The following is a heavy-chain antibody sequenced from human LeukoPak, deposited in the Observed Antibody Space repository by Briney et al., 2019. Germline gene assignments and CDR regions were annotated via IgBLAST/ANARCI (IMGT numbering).Heavy chain of an antibody. D-gene: IGHD6-13*01. V-gene: IGHV4-34*01. CDR1: GGSFSGYY. CDR3: ARGSSSWYRGAYYYYGMDV. J-gene: IGHJ6*02. CDR2: INHSGST. Sequence: SETLSLTCAVYGGSFSGYYWSWIRQPPGKGLEWIGEINHSGSTNYNPSLKSRVTISVDTSKNQFSLKLSSVTAADTAVYYCARGSSSWYRGAYYYYGMDVWGQGTTVTVSS.